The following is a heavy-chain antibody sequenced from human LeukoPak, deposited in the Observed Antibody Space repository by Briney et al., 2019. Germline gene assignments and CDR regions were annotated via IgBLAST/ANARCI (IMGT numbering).Heavy chain of an antibody. CDR1: GFSFSTYW. CDR2: IDQDGSEK. D-gene: IGHD2-15*01. J-gene: IGHJ4*02. Sequence: GGSLRLSCAASGFSFSTYWMSWVRQAPGKGLEWVANIDQDGSEKHYVDSMKGRFSISRENARNSLYLQMNSLRAEDTAVYYCARALYPNAGLFDHWGQGTLVTVSS. CDR3: ARALYPNAGLFDH. V-gene: IGHV3-7*01.